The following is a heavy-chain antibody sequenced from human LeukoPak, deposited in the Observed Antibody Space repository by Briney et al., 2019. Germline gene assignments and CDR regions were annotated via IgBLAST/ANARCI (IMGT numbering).Heavy chain of an antibody. J-gene: IGHJ4*02. Sequence: PGGSLRLSCAASGFTFSTCAMSWVREAPGKGLVWVSVISGSGGTTFYAVSVKGRFTISRDNSKNTLSLQMNSLRAEDTAVYYCAKERVVGGIANDYWGQGTLVTVSS. D-gene: IGHD3-10*01. CDR1: GFTFSTCA. CDR2: ISGSGGTT. CDR3: AKERVVGGIANDY. V-gene: IGHV3-23*01.